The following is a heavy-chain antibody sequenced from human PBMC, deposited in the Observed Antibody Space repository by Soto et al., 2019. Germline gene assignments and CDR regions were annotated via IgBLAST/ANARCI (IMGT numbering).Heavy chain of an antibody. CDR2: ISYDGSNK. CDR3: ANEYCSSTSCTWGYYYYGMYV. D-gene: IGHD2-2*01. V-gene: IGHV3-30*18. CDR1: GFTFSSYG. Sequence: QVQLVESGGGVVQPGRSLRLSCAASGFTFSSYGMHWVRQAPGKGLEWVAVISYDGSNKYYADSVKGRFTISRDNSKNSLYLQMHSPSAEDTAVYYCANEYCSSTSCTWGYYYYGMYVCGQGTTVTASS. J-gene: IGHJ6*02.